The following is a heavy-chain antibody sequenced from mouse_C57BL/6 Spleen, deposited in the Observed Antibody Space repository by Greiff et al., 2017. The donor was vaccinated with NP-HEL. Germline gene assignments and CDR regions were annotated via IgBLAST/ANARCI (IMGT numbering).Heavy chain of an antibody. D-gene: IGHD2-3*01. J-gene: IGHJ2*01. V-gene: IGHV1-4*01. CDR3: ARFKVYDGYYSYYFDY. Sequence: QVPLQQSGAELARPGASVKMSCKASGYTFTSYTMHWVKQRPGQGLEWIGYINPSSGYTKYNQKFKDKATLTADKTSSTAYMQLSSLTSEDSAVYYCARFKVYDGYYSYYFDYWGQGTTLTVSS. CDR2: INPSSGYT. CDR1: GYTFTSYT.